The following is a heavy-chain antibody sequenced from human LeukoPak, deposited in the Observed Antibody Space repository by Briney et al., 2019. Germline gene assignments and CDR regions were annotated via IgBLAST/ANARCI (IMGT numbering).Heavy chain of an antibody. V-gene: IGHV4-59*01. CDR1: GGSISSYY. D-gene: IGHD6-19*01. J-gene: IGHJ3*02. Sequence: PSETLSLTCTVSGGSISSYYWSWIRQPPGKGLEWIGYIYYSGSTNYNPSLKSRVTISVDTSKNQFSLKLSSVTAADTAVYYCAREGAVAGTHGAFGIWGQGTMVTVSS. CDR2: IYYSGST. CDR3: AREGAVAGTHGAFGI.